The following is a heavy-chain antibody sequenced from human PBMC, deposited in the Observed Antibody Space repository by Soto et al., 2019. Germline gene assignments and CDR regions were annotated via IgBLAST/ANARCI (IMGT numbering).Heavy chain of an antibody. J-gene: IGHJ6*02. V-gene: IGHV4-34*01. Sequence: SETLSLTCAVYGGSFSNYYWSWIRQPPGKGLEWIGEINHSGSNKYNPSLKSRITISVDTSKNQFSLKLSSVTAADTAVYFCALGVVVVPTAISYYYYGMDVWGQGTTVTVSS. CDR2: INHSGSN. CDR3: ALGVVVVPTAISYYYYGMDV. D-gene: IGHD2-2*01. CDR1: GGSFSNYY.